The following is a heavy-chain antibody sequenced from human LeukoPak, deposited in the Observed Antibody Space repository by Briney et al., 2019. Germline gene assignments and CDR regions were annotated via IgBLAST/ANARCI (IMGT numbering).Heavy chain of an antibody. D-gene: IGHD6-6*01. V-gene: IGHV3-74*01. CDR2: INSDGSST. Sequence: GGSLRLSCAASGFTFSSYWMHWVRQAPGKGLVWVSRINSDGSSTSYADSVKGRFTISRDNAKNTMYLQMNSLRAEDTAVSYCASGLSSIAARNAFDIWGQGTMVTVSS. J-gene: IGHJ3*02. CDR3: ASGLSSIAARNAFDI. CDR1: GFTFSSYW.